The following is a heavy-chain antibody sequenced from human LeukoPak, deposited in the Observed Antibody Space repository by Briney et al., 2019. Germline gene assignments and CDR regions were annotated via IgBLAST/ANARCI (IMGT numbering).Heavy chain of an antibody. V-gene: IGHV4-39*01. CDR3: ARGKVVTAWVRRRVDAFDI. CDR2: IYYSGST. D-gene: IGHD2-21*02. J-gene: IGHJ3*02. CDR1: GGSISSSSYY. Sequence: SETLSLTCTVSGGSISSSSYYWGWIRQPPGKGLEWIGSIYYSGSTYYNPSLKSRVTISVDTSKNQFSLKLSSVTAADTAVYYCARGKVVTAWVRRRVDAFDIWGQGTMVTVSS.